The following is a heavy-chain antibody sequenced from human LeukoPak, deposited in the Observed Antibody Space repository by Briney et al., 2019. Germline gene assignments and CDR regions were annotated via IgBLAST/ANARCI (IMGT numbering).Heavy chain of an antibody. Sequence: GGSLRLSCAASGFTFNHYAMHWVRQAPGKGLEWVSGISWNSDAIAYADSVKGRFTMSRDNAKNSLYLQMTSLRAEDTASYYCVRGYCTSTTCYKNWFDPWGQGTLVIVSS. CDR3: VRGYCTSTTCYKNWFDP. CDR1: GFTFNHYA. V-gene: IGHV3-9*01. CDR2: ISWNSDAI. J-gene: IGHJ5*02. D-gene: IGHD2-2*02.